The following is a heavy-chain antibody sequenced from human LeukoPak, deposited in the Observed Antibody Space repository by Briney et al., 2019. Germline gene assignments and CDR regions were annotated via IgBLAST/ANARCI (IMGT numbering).Heavy chain of an antibody. Sequence: GASVKVSCKASGYTFTGYYMHWVRQAPGQGLEWMGWINPNSGGTNYAQKFQGRVTMTRDTSISTAYMELSRLRSDDAAVYYCARDRIGRRNWFDPWGQGTLVTVSS. CDR3: ARDRIGRRNWFDP. CDR2: INPNSGGT. J-gene: IGHJ5*02. D-gene: IGHD1-26*01. V-gene: IGHV1-2*02. CDR1: GYTFTGYY.